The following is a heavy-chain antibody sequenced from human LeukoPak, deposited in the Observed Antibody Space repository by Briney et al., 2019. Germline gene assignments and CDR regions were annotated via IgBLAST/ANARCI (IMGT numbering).Heavy chain of an antibody. CDR2: INHSGST. D-gene: IGHD6-13*01. Sequence: KPSETLSLTCTVSGGSISSYYWSWIRQPPGKGLEWIGEINHSGSTNYNPSLKSRVTISVDTSKNQFSLKLSSVTAADTAVYYCARDIAAAGTWYFDYWGQGTLVTVSS. CDR3: ARDIAAAGTWYFDY. J-gene: IGHJ4*02. CDR1: GGSISSYY. V-gene: IGHV4-34*01.